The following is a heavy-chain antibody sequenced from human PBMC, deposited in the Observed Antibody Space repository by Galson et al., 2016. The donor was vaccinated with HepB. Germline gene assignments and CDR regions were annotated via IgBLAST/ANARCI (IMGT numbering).Heavy chain of an antibody. V-gene: IGHV4-31*03. CDR2: IYYIGLT. CDR1: GGSISSSDYY. Sequence: TLSLTCTVSGGSISSSDYYWTWIRQHPGKGLEWIGYIYYIGLTKYNPSLKSRLTISVQTSKNQFSLDLTSVTAADTAVYYCARDKPPHYGDYGVDVWGQGTTVTVSS. CDR3: ARDKPPHYGDYGVDV. D-gene: IGHD4-17*01. J-gene: IGHJ6*02.